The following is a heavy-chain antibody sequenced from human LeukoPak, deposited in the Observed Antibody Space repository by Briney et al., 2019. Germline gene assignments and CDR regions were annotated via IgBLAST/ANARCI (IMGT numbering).Heavy chain of an antibody. J-gene: IGHJ3*02. D-gene: IGHD3-22*01. CDR2: IIPIFGTA. V-gene: IGHV1-69*13. CDR3: ARAHCSSTSCYLDYYDSSGYYYPGAFDI. CDR1: GGTFSSYA. Sequence: SVKVSCKASGGTFSSYAISWVRQAPGQGLEWMGGIIPIFGTANYAQKFQGRVTITADESTSAAYMELSSLRSEDTAVYYCARAHCSSTSCYLDYYDSSGYYYPGAFDIWGQGTMVTFSS.